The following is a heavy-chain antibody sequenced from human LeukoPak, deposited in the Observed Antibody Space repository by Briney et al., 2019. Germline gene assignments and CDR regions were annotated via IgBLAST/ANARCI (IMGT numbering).Heavy chain of an antibody. CDR3: ARARTSIAALDY. CDR2: ISSSSSYI. Sequence: PGGSLRLSCAASGFTFSSYSMNWVRQAPGKGLEWVSSISSSSSYIYYADLVKGRFTISRDNAKNSLYLQMNSLRAEDTAVYYCARARTSIAALDYWGQGTLVTVSS. V-gene: IGHV3-21*01. J-gene: IGHJ4*02. CDR1: GFTFSSYS. D-gene: IGHD6-6*01.